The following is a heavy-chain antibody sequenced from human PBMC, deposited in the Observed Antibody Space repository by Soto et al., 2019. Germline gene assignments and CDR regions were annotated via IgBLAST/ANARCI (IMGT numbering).Heavy chain of an antibody. CDR2: IIPIFGTA. CDR3: ARERGGYSGYVGGWFDP. V-gene: IGHV1-69*01. CDR1: GGTFSSYA. J-gene: IGHJ5*02. Sequence: QVQLVQSGAEVKKPGSSVKVSCKASGGTFSSYAISWVRQAPGQGLAWMGGIIPIFGTANYAQKFQGRVTITADESTSTAYMELSSLRSEDTAVYYCARERGGYSGYVGGWFDPWGQGTLVTVSS. D-gene: IGHD5-12*01.